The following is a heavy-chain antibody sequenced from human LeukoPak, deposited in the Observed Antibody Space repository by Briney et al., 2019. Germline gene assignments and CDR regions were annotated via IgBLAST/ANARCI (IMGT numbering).Heavy chain of an antibody. CDR3: ARSRIVVVPAAPYSSLSKFFDY. D-gene: IGHD2-2*01. Sequence: SETLSLTCAVYGGSFSGYYWSWIRQPPGKGLEWIGEINHSGSTNYNPSLKSRVTISVDTSKNQFSLKLSSVTAADTAVYYCARSRIVVVPAAPYSSLSKFFDYWGQGTLVTVSS. V-gene: IGHV4-34*01. CDR2: INHSGST. J-gene: IGHJ4*02. CDR1: GGSFSGYY.